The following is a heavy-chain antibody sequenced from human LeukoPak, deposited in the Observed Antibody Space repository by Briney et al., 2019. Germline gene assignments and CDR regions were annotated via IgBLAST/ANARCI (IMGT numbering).Heavy chain of an antibody. CDR3: ARGFGDWGLSWFDP. D-gene: IGHD3-10*01. Sequence: SETLSLTCTVSGGSLSSGSYYWSWIRQPPGKGLEWVGYIYYSGSAKYNPSLKSRVTISVDTSKNQFSLKLTSVTAADTAVYYCARGFGDWGLSWFDPWGQGTLVTVSS. CDR1: GGSLSSGSYY. J-gene: IGHJ5*02. CDR2: IYYSGSA. V-gene: IGHV4-61*01.